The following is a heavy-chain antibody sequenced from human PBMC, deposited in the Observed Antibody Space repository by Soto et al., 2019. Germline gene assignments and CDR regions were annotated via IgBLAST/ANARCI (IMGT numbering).Heavy chain of an antibody. CDR3: ARGAARGRGYYYYYMDV. D-gene: IGHD6-6*01. J-gene: IGHJ6*03. CDR2: INHSGST. CDR1: GGSFSGYY. Sequence: SETLSLTCAVYGGSFSGYYWIWICQPPGKGLEWIGEINHSGSTNYNPSLKSRVTISVDTSKNQFSLKLSSVTAADTAVYYCARGAARGRGYYYYYMDVWGKGTTVTVSS. V-gene: IGHV4-34*01.